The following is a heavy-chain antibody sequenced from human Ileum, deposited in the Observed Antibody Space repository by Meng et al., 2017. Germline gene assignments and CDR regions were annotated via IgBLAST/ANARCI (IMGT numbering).Heavy chain of an antibody. J-gene: IGHJ4*02. CDR3: ARGIGDIRVGFDY. Sequence: AAGPRPRTPSGALSLPGVVSGRSFISGNWWNWVRQSPGKGLEWIGEIFHGGTTNYNPSLKNRVTLLMDKSKNQFSLQLTSVTAADTAVFYCARGIGDIRVGFDYWGQGILVTVSS. CDR2: IFHGGTT. V-gene: IGHV4-4*02. D-gene: IGHD5-12*01. CDR1: GRSFISGNW.